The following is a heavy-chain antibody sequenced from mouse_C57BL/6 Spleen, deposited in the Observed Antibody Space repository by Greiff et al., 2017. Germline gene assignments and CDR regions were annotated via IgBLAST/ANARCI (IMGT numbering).Heavy chain of an antibody. Sequence: VQLKESVAELVRPGASVKLSCTASGFNIKNTYMHWVKQRPEQGLEWIGRIDPANGNTKYAPKFQGKATITADTSSNTAYLQLSSLTAEDTASYYCARFPDGYYSKPYWGQGTTLTVSS. V-gene: IGHV14-3*01. D-gene: IGHD2-3*01. CDR1: GFNIKNTY. CDR2: IDPANGNT. CDR3: ARFPDGYYSKPY. J-gene: IGHJ2*01.